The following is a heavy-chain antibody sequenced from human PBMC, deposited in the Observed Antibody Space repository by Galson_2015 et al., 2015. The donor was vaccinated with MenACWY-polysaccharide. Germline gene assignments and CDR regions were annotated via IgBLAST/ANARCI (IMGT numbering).Heavy chain of an antibody. D-gene: IGHD3-22*01. Sequence: SLRLSCAASGFNFSTYSMNWVRQVPGKGLEWASYISSSSSTIYYADSVKGRFTISRDNAKNSLYLQMNSLRDEDTAVYYCATGPSGYYRFDSWGQGTLVTVSS. V-gene: IGHV3-48*02. CDR1: GFNFSTYS. J-gene: IGHJ4*02. CDR3: ATGPSGYYRFDS. CDR2: ISSSSSTI.